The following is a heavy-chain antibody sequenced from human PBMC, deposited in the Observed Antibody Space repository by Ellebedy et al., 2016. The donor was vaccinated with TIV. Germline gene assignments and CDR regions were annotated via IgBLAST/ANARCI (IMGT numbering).Heavy chain of an antibody. CDR2: IYPGDSNI. Sequence: GESLKISCKGSGYSFTNYWIDWVRQMPGKGLEWMGTIYPGDSNIKYSPSFQGQVTISADKSITTAFLQWRNVRASDTAMYFCARRPGASDIWGQGTLVTVSS. D-gene: IGHD3-10*01. CDR3: ARRPGASDI. J-gene: IGHJ3*02. V-gene: IGHV5-51*01. CDR1: GYSFTNYW.